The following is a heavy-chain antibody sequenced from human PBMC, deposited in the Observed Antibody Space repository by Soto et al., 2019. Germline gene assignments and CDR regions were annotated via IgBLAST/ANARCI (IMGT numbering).Heavy chain of an antibody. CDR2: IYYIGNT. V-gene: IGHV4-39*01. Sequence: QLQLQESGSGLAKPSETLSLTCIVSNGSISSRSSYWGWIRQTPGKGLEWIGSIYYIGNTYYNPSHKSRVTISIDTSKTQFSLKMNSVTAADTAVYFCGGQDYGAKGYYFENWGQGALVTVSS. CDR3: GGQDYGAKGYYFEN. CDR1: NGSISSRSSY. D-gene: IGHD4-17*01. J-gene: IGHJ4*02.